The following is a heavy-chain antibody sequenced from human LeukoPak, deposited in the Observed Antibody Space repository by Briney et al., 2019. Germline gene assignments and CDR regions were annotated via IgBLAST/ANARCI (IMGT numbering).Heavy chain of an antibody. CDR2: INPNNGGT. D-gene: IGHD6-13*01. Sequence: ASVKVSCKASGYTFTGHYIHWVRQAPGQGLEWMGRINPNNGGTNYAQKFQGRVTMTRDTSISTAYMELSRLRSDDTAVYYCVTGEGIEEAGFDQRDDYWGQGTLVTVSS. CDR3: VTGEGIEEAGFDQRDDY. V-gene: IGHV1-2*06. J-gene: IGHJ4*02. CDR1: GYTFTGHY.